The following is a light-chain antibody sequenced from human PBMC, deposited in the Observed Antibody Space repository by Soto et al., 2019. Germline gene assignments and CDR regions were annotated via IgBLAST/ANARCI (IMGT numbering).Light chain of an antibody. CDR1: RGIGDR. V-gene: IGKV1-12*01. J-gene: IGKJ1*01. Sequence: DMQMSQSPVALSAVVGDRVPIXXRASRGIGDRLAWYQQKPGKPPQLXIQAASNMQSGVPSRCSGRGSGTEFILTINSLQPEEIATYYCLQYRSFPRTFGQGTKVDI. CDR2: AAS. CDR3: LQYRSFPRT.